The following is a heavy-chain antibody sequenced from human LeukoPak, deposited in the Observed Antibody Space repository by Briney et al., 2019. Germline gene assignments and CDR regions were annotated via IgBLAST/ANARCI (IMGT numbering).Heavy chain of an antibody. V-gene: IGHV1-46*01. J-gene: IGHJ4*02. Sequence: ASVKVSCKASGYTFTSYYMHWVRQAPGQGLEWMVIINPSGGSTSYAQKLQGRVTMTRDTSTSTVYMELSSLRSEDTAVYYCARAVVVAATGGSPLDYWGQGTLVTVSS. CDR3: ARAVVVAATGGSPLDY. CDR2: INPSGGST. CDR1: GYTFTSYY. D-gene: IGHD2-15*01.